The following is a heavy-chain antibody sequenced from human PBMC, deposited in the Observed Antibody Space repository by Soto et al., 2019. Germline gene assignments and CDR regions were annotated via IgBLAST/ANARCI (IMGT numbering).Heavy chain of an antibody. V-gene: IGHV3-30*18. CDR1: GFTFSSYG. J-gene: IGHJ3*01. CDR2: ISYDGSNK. D-gene: IGHD3-9*01. Sequence: QVQLVESGGGVVQPGRSLRLSCAASGFTFSSYGMHWVRQAPGKGLEWVAVISYDGSNKYYADSVKGRFTISRDNTKNTLYLQMNSLRAEVTAVYNCEKMGYYDILTDYSHCHAFDLWGQGTIVTVSS. CDR3: EKMGYYDILTDYSHCHAFDL.